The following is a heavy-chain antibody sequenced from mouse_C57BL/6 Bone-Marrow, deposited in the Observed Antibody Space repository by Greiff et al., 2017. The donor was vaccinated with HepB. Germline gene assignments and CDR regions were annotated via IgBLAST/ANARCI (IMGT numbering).Heavy chain of an antibody. Sequence: QVQLQQPGAELVKPGASVKLSCKASGYTFTSYWMHWVKQRPGQGLEWIGMIHPNSCSTNYNEKFKSKATLTVDKSSSTAYMQLSSLTSEDSAVYYCASPDSSGYLHYFDYWGQGTTLTVSS. J-gene: IGHJ2*01. CDR3: ASPDSSGYLHYFDY. D-gene: IGHD3-2*02. CDR2: IHPNSCST. V-gene: IGHV1-64*01. CDR1: GYTFTSYW.